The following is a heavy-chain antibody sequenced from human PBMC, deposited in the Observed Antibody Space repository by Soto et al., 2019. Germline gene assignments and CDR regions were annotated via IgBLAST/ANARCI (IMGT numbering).Heavy chain of an antibody. CDR1: GYTFTSYG. D-gene: IGHD2-15*01. J-gene: IGHJ6*02. CDR2: ISAYNDNT. V-gene: IGHV1-18*01. Sequence: DSVKVSCKASGYTFTSYGFGWVRQAPGQGLEWMGWISAYNDNTKYAQKLQGRVTMTTDTSTSTAYMELRSLRSDDTVVYYCARAPVVVVATSYLDVWGQGTTVTVYS. CDR3: ARAPVVVVATSYLDV.